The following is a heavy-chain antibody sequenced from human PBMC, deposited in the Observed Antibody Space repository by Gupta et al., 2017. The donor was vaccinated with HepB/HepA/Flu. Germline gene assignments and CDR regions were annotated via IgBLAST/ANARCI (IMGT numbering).Heavy chain of an antibody. CDR1: GGSISSSSYY. J-gene: IGHJ4*02. V-gene: IGHV4-39*01. CDR2: IYYSGST. Sequence: QLQLQESGPGLVKPSETLSLTCTVSGGSISSSSYYWGWIRQPPGKGLEWIGSIYYSGSTYYNPSLKSRVTISVDTSKNQFSLKLSSVTAADTAVYYCARHDYGDYGPFDYWGQGTLVTVSS. CDR3: ARHDYGDYGPFDY. D-gene: IGHD4-17*01.